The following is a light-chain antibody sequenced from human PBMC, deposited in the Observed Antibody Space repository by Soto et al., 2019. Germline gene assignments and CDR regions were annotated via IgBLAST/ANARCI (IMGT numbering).Light chain of an antibody. CDR1: QSVSSY. J-gene: IGKJ4*01. Sequence: EIVLTQSPATLSLSPGERATLSCWASQSVSSYLAWYQQKPGQAPRLLIYDASNRATGIPARFSGSGSGTDFTLTISSLEPEDFAVYYCQQRSNWRGTFGGGTKV. CDR2: DAS. V-gene: IGKV3-11*01. CDR3: QQRSNWRGT.